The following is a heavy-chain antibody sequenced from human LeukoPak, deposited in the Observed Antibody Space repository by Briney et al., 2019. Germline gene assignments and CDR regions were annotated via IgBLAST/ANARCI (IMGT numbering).Heavy chain of an antibody. CDR1: GFTFSSYW. V-gene: IGHV4-59*06. CDR3: ARDMAVAGPGYFDL. D-gene: IGHD6-19*01. Sequence: PGGSLRLSCAASGFTFSSYWMSWVRQAPGKGLEWIGYIYYSGSTYYNPSLKSRVTISVDASENQFSLKLSSVTAADTAVYYCARDMAVAGPGYFDLWGRGTLVTVSA. J-gene: IGHJ2*01. CDR2: IYYSGST.